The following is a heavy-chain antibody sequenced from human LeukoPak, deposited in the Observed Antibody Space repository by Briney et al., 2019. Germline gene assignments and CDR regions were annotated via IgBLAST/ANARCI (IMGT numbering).Heavy chain of an antibody. D-gene: IGHD2-2*01. CDR3: ARVGDIVVVPAAEFDY. V-gene: IGHV1-46*01. Sequence: ASVKVSCKASGYTFTSYYMHWVRQAPGQGLEWMGIINPGGGSTSYAQKFQGRVTMTRDTSTSTVYMELSSLRSEDTAVYYCARVGDIVVVPAAEFDYWGQGTLVTVSS. J-gene: IGHJ4*02. CDR2: INPGGGST. CDR1: GYTFTSYY.